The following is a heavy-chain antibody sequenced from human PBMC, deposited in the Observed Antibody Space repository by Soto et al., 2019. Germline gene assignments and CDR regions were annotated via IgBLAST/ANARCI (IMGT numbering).Heavy chain of an antibody. J-gene: IGHJ4*02. V-gene: IGHV3-30-3*01. D-gene: IGHD3-10*01. CDR1: GFTFSSYA. CDR2: ISYDGSNK. Sequence: ESGGGVVQPGRSLRLSCAASGFTFSSYAMHWVRQAPGKGLEWVAVISYDGSNKYYADSVKGRFTISRDNSKNTLYLQMNSLRAEDTAVYYCARGGPLLWFGELFGYWGQGTLVTVSS. CDR3: ARGGPLLWFGELFGY.